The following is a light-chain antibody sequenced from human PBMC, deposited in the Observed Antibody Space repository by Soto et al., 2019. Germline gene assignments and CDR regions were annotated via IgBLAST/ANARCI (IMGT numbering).Light chain of an antibody. CDR1: QSVDSSY. Sequence: EIVVTQSPGTLSLSPGERATLSCRASQSVDSSYLAWYQQKPGQAPRLLIYGASSRATGIPDRFSGSGSGTDFTLTISRLEPEDFAVYYCQQYGSSPGWTFGQGTKVDIK. V-gene: IGKV3-20*01. CDR2: GAS. CDR3: QQYGSSPGWT. J-gene: IGKJ1*01.